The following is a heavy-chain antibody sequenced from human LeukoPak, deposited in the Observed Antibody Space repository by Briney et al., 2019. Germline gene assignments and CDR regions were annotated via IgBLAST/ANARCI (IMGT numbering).Heavy chain of an antibody. J-gene: IGHJ3*02. D-gene: IGHD3-3*01. CDR1: GFTFSSYA. Sequence: GGSLRPSCAASGFTFSSYAMSWVRQAPGKGLEWVSAISGSGGSTYYADSVKGRFTISRDNSKNTLYLQMNSLRAEDTAVYYCAKAFTHYDFWSGYLDAFDIWGQGTMVTVSS. CDR3: AKAFTHYDFWSGYLDAFDI. CDR2: ISGSGGST. V-gene: IGHV3-23*01.